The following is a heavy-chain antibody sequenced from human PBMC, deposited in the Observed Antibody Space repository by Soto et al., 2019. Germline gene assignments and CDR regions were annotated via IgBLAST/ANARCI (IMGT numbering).Heavy chain of an antibody. J-gene: IGHJ6*02. CDR1: GFTFSSYS. Sequence: VQLVESGGGLVKPGGSLRLSCAASGFTFSSYSMNWVRQAPGKGLEWVSSISSRSSYIYNADSVKGRFTISRDNAKNSLYLQMNILRAEDTDVYYCARDSEAVFWSGGVNYYYYYGMDVWGQGTTVTVS. V-gene: IGHV3-21*01. D-gene: IGHD3-3*01. CDR3: ARDSEAVFWSGGVNYYYYYGMDV. CDR2: ISSRSSYI.